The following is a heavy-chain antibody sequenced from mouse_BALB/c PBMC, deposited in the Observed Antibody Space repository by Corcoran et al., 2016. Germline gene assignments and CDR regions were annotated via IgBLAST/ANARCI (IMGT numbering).Heavy chain of an antibody. CDR1: GYTFTNYG. J-gene: IGHJ1*01. CDR2: INTYTGEP. CDR3: ARWVYDWYFDV. D-gene: IGHD2-14*01. V-gene: IGHV9-3-1*01. Sequence: QIQLVQSGPGLNKPGETVKISCKASGYTFTNYGMNWVKQAPVKGLKWVGWINTYTGEPTYADDFKGRFAFSLENSASTAYLQINNLKNEDTATYFCARWVYDWYFDVWCAGTTVTVSS.